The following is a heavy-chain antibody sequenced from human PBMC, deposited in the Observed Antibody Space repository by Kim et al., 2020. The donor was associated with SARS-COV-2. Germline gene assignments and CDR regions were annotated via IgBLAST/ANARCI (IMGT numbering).Heavy chain of an antibody. CDR1: GFTFSSYW. V-gene: IGHV3-7*01. CDR2: IKQDGSEK. J-gene: IGHJ6*02. CDR3: ARDLLAVAPGVYYYYGMDV. Sequence: GGSLRLSCAASGFTFSSYWMSWVRQAPGKGLEWVANIKQDGSEKYYVDSVKGRFTISRDNAKNSLYLQMNSLRAEDTAVYYCARDLLAVAPGVYYYYGMDVWGQGTTVTVSS. D-gene: IGHD6-19*01.